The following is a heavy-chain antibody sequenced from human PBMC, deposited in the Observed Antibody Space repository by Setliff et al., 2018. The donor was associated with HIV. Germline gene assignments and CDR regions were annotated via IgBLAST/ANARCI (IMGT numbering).Heavy chain of an antibody. CDR1: GFAFTIYR. CDR2: IWYDGSNK. CDR3: AKDVRMRTSSGSPYYYCARHLGLPDATDYMDV. Sequence: GGSLRLSCAASGFAFTIYRMHWVRQAPGKGLEWVAVIWYDGSNKFYTDSVKGRFTTSRDNSKNTVYLQTKSLRAEDTAVYFCAKDVRMRTSSGSPYYYCARHLGLPDATDYMDVWGKGTTVTVSS. J-gene: IGHJ6*03. V-gene: IGHV3-33*06. D-gene: IGHD2-2*01.